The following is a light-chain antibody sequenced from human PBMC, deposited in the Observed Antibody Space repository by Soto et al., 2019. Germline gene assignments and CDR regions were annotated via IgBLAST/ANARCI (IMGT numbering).Light chain of an antibody. CDR3: SSYRSSSTPLCV. CDR1: SSDVGGYNF. J-gene: IGLJ1*01. V-gene: IGLV2-14*01. CDR2: EVN. Sequence: QSVLIQPASVSGSPGQSITISCTGTSSDVGGYNFVSWYQQYPGRAPKLIIYEVNNRPSGVSSRFSGSKSGNTASLTISGLQAEDEADYYCSSYRSSSTPLCVFGSGTKLTVL.